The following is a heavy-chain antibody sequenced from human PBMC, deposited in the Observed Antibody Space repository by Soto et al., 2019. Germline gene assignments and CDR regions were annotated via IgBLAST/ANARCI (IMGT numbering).Heavy chain of an antibody. CDR3: ARYCSGGSCYEGRSSLFDY. CDR2: IYYSGST. J-gene: IGHJ4*02. D-gene: IGHD2-15*01. V-gene: IGHV4-30-4*01. CDR1: GGSISSGDYY. Sequence: QVQLQESGPGLVKPSQTLSLTCTVSGGSISSGDYYWSWIRQPPGKGLEWIGYIYYSGSTYYNPSLKSRVTISVDTSKNQFSLKLSSVTAADTGVYYCARYCSGGSCYEGRSSLFDYWGQGTLVTVSS.